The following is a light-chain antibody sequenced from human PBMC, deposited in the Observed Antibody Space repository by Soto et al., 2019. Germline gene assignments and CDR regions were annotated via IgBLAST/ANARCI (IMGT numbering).Light chain of an antibody. CDR2: DVG. CDR3: SSYTSSSTPV. CDR1: SSDIGAYNS. J-gene: IGLJ2*01. V-gene: IGLV2-14*01. Sequence: QSVLTQPASVSGSPGQSITISCTGTSSDIGAYNSVSWYQQHPGKAPKLMIYDVGLRPSGVSNRFSASKSDNTASLTISGLQAEDEADYYCSSYTSSSTPVFGGGTKLTVL.